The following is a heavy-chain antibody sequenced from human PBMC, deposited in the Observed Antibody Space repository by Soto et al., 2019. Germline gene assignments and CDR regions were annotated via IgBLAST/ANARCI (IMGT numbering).Heavy chain of an antibody. J-gene: IGHJ6*03. V-gene: IGHV1-69*08. CDR2: IIPILGIA. D-gene: IGHD6-13*01. Sequence: QVQLVQSGAEVKKPGSSVKVSCKASGGTFSSYTISWVRQAPGQGLEWMGRIIPILGIANYAQKFQGRVTITADKSTSPAYMELSSLRSEDTAVYYCARDLKTYSSSLNPNMDVWGKGTTVTVSS. CDR3: ARDLKTYSSSLNPNMDV. CDR1: GGTFSSYT.